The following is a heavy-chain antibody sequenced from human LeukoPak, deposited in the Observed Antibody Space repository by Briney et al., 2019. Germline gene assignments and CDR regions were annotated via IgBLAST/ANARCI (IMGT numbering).Heavy chain of an antibody. Sequence: SETLSLTCTASGGSISSYYWSWIRQPAGKGLEWIGRIYTSGSTNYNPSLKSRVTMSVDTSKNQFSLKLSSVTAADTAVYYCATTTYYDFWSGFGDYYYYMDVWGKGTTVTVSS. CDR3: ATTTYYDFWSGFGDYYYYMDV. J-gene: IGHJ6*03. CDR2: IYTSGST. D-gene: IGHD3-3*01. CDR1: GGSISSYY. V-gene: IGHV4-4*07.